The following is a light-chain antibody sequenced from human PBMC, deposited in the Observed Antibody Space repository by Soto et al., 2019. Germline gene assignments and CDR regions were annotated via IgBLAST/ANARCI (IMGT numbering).Light chain of an antibody. CDR3: QSYDSGLSGYV. CDR2: ENN. CDR1: SSNIGAGYE. V-gene: IGLV1-40*01. Sequence: QSVLTQPPSVSEAPGQRVTISCTGSSSNIGAGYEAHWYQQVPGTAPKLLIYENNNRPSGGPDRFSGSKSGTSASLAITGLQAEDEAEYYCQSYDSGLSGYVFGTGTKVTVL. J-gene: IGLJ1*01.